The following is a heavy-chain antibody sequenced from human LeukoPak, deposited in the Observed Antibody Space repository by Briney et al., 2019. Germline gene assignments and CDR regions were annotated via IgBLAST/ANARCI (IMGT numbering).Heavy chain of an antibody. CDR3: ATDGGHSYGRAEY. V-gene: IGHV4-61*02. CDR2: IYTSGST. Sequence: SQTLSLTYTVSGGSISSGSYYWSWIRQPAGKGLEWIGRIYTSGSTNYNPSLKSRVTISVDTSKNQFSLKLSSVTAADTAVYYCATDGGHSYGRAEYWGQGTLVTVSS. CDR1: GGSISSGSYY. J-gene: IGHJ4*02. D-gene: IGHD5-18*01.